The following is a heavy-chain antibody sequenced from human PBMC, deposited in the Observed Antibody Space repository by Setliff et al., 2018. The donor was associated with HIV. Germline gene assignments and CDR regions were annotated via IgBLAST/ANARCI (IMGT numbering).Heavy chain of an antibody. J-gene: IGHJ4*02. V-gene: IGHV4-39*07. CDR1: GGSISSSRYY. Sequence: PSETLSLTCTVSGGSISSSRYYWGWIRQPPGMGLEWIGSIYYSGTTYYNPSLKSRVTISVDTSKKQFSLKLTSVTAADTAMYFCARDGGDPRYSGTYNYWGQGALVTVSS. CDR2: IYYSGTT. CDR3: ARDGGDPRYSGTYNY. D-gene: IGHD1-26*01.